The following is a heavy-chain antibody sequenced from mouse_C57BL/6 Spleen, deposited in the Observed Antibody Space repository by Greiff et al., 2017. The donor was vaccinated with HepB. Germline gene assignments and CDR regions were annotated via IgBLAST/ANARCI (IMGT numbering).Heavy chain of an antibody. V-gene: IGHV14-4*01. D-gene: IGHD1-1*01. CDR2: IDPENGDT. CDR3: TTHITTVESGDY. Sequence: VQLQQSGAELVRPGASVKLSCTASGFNIKDDYMHWVKQRPEQGLEWIGWIDPENGDTEYASKFQGKATITADTSSNTAYLQLSSLTSEDTAVYYFTTHITTVESGDYWGQGTTLTVSS. J-gene: IGHJ2*01. CDR1: GFNIKDDY.